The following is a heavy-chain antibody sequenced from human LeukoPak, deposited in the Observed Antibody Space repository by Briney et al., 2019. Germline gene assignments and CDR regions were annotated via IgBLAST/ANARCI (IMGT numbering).Heavy chain of an antibody. J-gene: IGHJ4*02. CDR3: AMGEMATISVDY. CDR2: INPNSGDT. Sequence: ASVKVSCKASGYTFTGYYMHWVRQAPGQGLEWMGWINPNSGDTNYAQKFQGRVTMTRDTSISTAYMELSRLRSDDTAVYYCAMGEMATISVDYWGQGTLVTVSS. V-gene: IGHV1-2*02. CDR1: GYTFTGYY. D-gene: IGHD5-24*01.